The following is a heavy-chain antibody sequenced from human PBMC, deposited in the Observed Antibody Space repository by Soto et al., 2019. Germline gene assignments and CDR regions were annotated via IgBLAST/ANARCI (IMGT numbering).Heavy chain of an antibody. CDR2: INNSSGST. V-gene: IGHV1-2*02. Sequence: ASVKVSRQACGYTFTGAYIHWLRQAPGEGLEWMGCINNSSGSTEVAQNKEGRVTVTRDTTITTVYMEMNRLRSDDTCVYYSARDFTTRSDGVDVWGQGTAVTVSS. CDR3: ARDFTTRSDGVDV. J-gene: IGHJ6*02. D-gene: IGHD6-19*01. CDR1: GYTFTGAY.